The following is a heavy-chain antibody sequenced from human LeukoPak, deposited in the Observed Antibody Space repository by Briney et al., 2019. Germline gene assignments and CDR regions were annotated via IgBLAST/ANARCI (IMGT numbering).Heavy chain of an antibody. Sequence: GGSLRLSCAASGFTFSDYYMSWIRQAPGKGLEWVSYISSSGSTIYYADSVKGRFTISRDNAKNMVYLQINSLRADDTAVYYCTRDRVLGSGSSDSWGQGTLVTVST. CDR3: TRDRVLGSGSSDS. CDR2: ISSSGSTI. CDR1: GFTFSDYY. V-gene: IGHV3-11*04. D-gene: IGHD3-10*01. J-gene: IGHJ5*01.